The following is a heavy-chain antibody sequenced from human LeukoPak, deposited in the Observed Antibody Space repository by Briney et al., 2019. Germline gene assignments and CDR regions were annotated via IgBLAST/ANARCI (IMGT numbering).Heavy chain of an antibody. CDR2: ISSSGSTI. J-gene: IGHJ4*02. Sequence: ETGGSLRLSCAASGFTFSSYEMTWVRQAPGKGLEWVSYISSSGSTIYYADSVKGRFTISRDNAKNSLYLQMNSLRAEDTAVYYCARDGTTRVYWGQGTLVTVSS. CDR1: GFTFSSYE. CDR3: ARDGTTRVY. V-gene: IGHV3-48*03. D-gene: IGHD4-17*01.